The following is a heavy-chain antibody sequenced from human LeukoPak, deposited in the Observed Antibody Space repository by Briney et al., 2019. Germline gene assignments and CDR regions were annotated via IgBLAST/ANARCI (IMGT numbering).Heavy chain of an antibody. J-gene: IGHJ4*02. CDR2: ISGSGGTT. CDR1: GFTFSSHG. Sequence: PGGSLRLSCAVSGFTFSSHGMSRVRQAPGKGLEWVSGISGSGGTTYYADSVKGRFTISRDNSMNTLYIQMSSLRAEDTAVYFCAKVAGYNYAYELDYWGQGTLVTVSS. CDR3: AKVAGYNYAYELDY. V-gene: IGHV3-23*01. D-gene: IGHD5-18*01.